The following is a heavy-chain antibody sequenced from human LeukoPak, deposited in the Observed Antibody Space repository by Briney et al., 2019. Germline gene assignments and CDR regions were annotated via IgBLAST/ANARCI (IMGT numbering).Heavy chain of an antibody. CDR3: ARDANYHFDY. Sequence: GGSLRLSCAASGFTFSSYGLHWVRQAPGKGLEWVALIWYDGTNNYYGDSVKGRFTISRDNSKNTLYLQMNNLRAEDTAVYYCARDANYHFDYWGQGTLVTVSS. CDR1: GFTFSSYG. J-gene: IGHJ4*02. CDR2: IWYDGTNN. V-gene: IGHV3-33*01. D-gene: IGHD4/OR15-4a*01.